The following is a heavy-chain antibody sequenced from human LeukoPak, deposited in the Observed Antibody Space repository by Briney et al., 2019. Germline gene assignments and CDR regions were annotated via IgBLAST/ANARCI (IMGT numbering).Heavy chain of an antibody. J-gene: IGHJ4*02. CDR3: TTQRIGWRLDF. CDR2: IDPSDSYT. Sequence: GESLKISSKGSGYTFTPYWITWVRQMPGKGLEWMGRIDPSDSYTNYSPSFQGHFTISADKSISTAYLQWSSLKAPDTAMYHCTTQRIGWRLDFWRQGTLVTVSS. CDR1: GYTFTPYW. D-gene: IGHD6-19*01. V-gene: IGHV5-10-1*01.